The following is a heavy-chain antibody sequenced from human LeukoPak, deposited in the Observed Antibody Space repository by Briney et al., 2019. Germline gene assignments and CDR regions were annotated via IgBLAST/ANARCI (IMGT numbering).Heavy chain of an antibody. D-gene: IGHD3-10*01. V-gene: IGHV3-11*06. CDR1: GFTFSDYY. CDR3: ARRYYGSGSGNWFDP. J-gene: IGHJ5*02. Sequence: GGSLRLSCAASGFTFSDYYMSWIRQAPGKGLEWVSYISSSSSYTNYADSVKGRFTISRDNAKNSLYLQMNSLRAEDTAVYYCARRYYGSGSGNWFDPWGQGTLVTVSS. CDR2: ISSSSSYT.